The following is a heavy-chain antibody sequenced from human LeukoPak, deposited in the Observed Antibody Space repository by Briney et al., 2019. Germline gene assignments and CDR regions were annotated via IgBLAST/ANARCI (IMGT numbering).Heavy chain of an antibody. CDR1: GGSISSYC. D-gene: IGHD6-13*01. Sequence: SEALSLTCTVSGGSISSYCWSWIRQPPGKGLEWIGYIYYSGSTNYNPSLKSRVTISVDTSKNQFSLKLRSVTAADTAVYYFVRGIAAAGLYFDYWGQGTLVTVSS. CDR2: IYYSGST. J-gene: IGHJ4*02. CDR3: VRGIAAAGLYFDY. V-gene: IGHV4-59*01.